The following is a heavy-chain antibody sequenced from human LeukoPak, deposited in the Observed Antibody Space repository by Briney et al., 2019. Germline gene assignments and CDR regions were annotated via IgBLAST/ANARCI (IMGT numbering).Heavy chain of an antibody. J-gene: IGHJ4*02. CDR1: GFTFSSYA. CDR3: ARRGDGGRSFDY. V-gene: IGHV3-53*01. CDR2: IYGGGNT. D-gene: IGHD4-23*01. Sequence: GGSLRLSCAASGFTFSSYAMSWVRQAPGKGLEWFSLIYGGGNTYYADSVKGRFTISRDNSKNTLYLQMNSLRAEDTAVYYCARRGDGGRSFDYWGQGTLVTVSS.